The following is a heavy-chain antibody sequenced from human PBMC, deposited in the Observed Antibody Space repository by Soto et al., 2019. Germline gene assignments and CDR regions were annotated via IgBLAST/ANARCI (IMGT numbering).Heavy chain of an antibody. CDR1: EFPFSIYT. D-gene: IGHD6-19*01. CDR2: ISNDGGDT. V-gene: IGHV3-23*01. J-gene: IGHJ4*02. CDR3: VKGGWFDY. Sequence: EVQLLESGGGLVQPGGSLRLSCAASEFPFSIYTMTWVRQAPGKGLEWVSTISNDGGDTKYADSVKGRFAISRDNSKNTLFLQMNSLRVEDTAIYFCVKGGWFDYFVQGTVVTVSS.